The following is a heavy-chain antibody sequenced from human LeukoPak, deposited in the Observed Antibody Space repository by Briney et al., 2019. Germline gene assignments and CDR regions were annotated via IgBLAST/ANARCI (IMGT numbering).Heavy chain of an antibody. CDR2: IYYSGST. CDR1: GGSISSYY. J-gene: IGHJ6*03. CDR3: ARQRPLWFGEFFYYYYYMDV. Sequence: PSETLSLTCTVSGGSISSYYWSWIRQPPGKGLEWIGYIYYSGSTNYNPSLKGRVTISVDTSKNQFSLKLSSVTAADTAVYYCARQRPLWFGEFFYYYYYMDVWGKGTTVTVSS. D-gene: IGHD3-10*01. V-gene: IGHV4-59*01.